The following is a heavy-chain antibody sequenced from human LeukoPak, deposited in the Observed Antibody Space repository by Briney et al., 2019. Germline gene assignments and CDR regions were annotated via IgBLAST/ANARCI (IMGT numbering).Heavy chain of an antibody. CDR3: ARVIVATNTFDAFDI. V-gene: IGHV3-53*01. CDR1: GFTFSNYW. CDR2: LYGDGST. D-gene: IGHD5-12*01. Sequence: GGSLRLSCAASGFTFSNYWMSWVRQAPGKGLEWVSILYGDGSTYYADSMKGRFTISRDNSKNTLYLQMNSLRVEDTAVYYCARVIVATNTFDAFDIWGQGTMVTVSS. J-gene: IGHJ3*02.